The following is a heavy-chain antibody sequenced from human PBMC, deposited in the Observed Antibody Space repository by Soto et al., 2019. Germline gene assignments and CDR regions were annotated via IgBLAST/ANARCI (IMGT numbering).Heavy chain of an antibody. CDR3: ALDDPEMATIPVFDY. J-gene: IGHJ4*02. CDR1: GGTFSSYA. V-gene: IGHV1-69*13. CDR2: IIPIFGTA. Sequence: SVKVSCKASGGTFSSYAISWVRQAPGQGLEWMGGIIPIFGTANYAQKFQGRVTITADESTSTAYMELSSLRSEDTAVYYCALDDPEMATIPVFDYWGQGTLVTGSS. D-gene: IGHD5-12*01.